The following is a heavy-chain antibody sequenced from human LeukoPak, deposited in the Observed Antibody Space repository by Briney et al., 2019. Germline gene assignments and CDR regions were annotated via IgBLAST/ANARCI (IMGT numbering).Heavy chain of an antibody. CDR3: ARVPLDCGDYYGMDV. Sequence: ASVKVSCKASGYTFTGHYMHWVRQAPGQGLEWMGWINPNSGGTNYAQKFQGRVTMTRDTSISTAYMELSRLRSDDTAVYYCARVPLDCGDYYGMDVWGQGTTVTVSS. D-gene: IGHD4-17*01. CDR1: GYTFTGHY. J-gene: IGHJ6*02. CDR2: INPNSGGT. V-gene: IGHV1-2*02.